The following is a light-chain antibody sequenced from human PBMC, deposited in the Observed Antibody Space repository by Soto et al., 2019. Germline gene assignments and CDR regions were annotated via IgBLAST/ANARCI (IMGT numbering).Light chain of an antibody. V-gene: IGLV2-23*02. J-gene: IGLJ1*01. CDR2: EVS. CDR3: CSHAGSSTFV. CDR1: SSAVGSYNL. Sequence: QSVLTQPASVSGSPGQSITISCTRTSSAVGSYNLVSWYQQHPGEAPKLMIYEVSKQPSGVSNRFSGSKSGNTASLTISGLQAEDEADYYCCSHAGSSTFVFGTGTKVTVL.